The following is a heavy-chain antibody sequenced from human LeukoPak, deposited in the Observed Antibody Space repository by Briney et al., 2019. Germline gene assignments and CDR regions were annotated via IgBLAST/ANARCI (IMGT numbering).Heavy chain of an antibody. CDR2: ISSSSNYI. CDR1: GFTFITYS. D-gene: IGHD1-14*01. J-gene: IGHJ3*02. Sequence: GGSLRLSCAASGFTFITYSMNWVRQAPEQGLEWVSSISSSSNYIYYADSVKGRFTISRDNAKNSLYLQMNSLRAEDTAVYYCARGYTSPWDRAFDIWGQGTMVTVSS. V-gene: IGHV3-21*01. CDR3: ARGYTSPWDRAFDI.